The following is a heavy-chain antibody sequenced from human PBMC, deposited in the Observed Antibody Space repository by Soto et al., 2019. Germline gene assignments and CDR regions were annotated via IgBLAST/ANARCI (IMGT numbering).Heavy chain of an antibody. CDR2: IYWDDDK. V-gene: IGHV2-5*02. D-gene: IGHD4-17*01. Sequence: QITLKESGPPLVKPTQTLTLTCTFSGFSLSTNGVGVGWIRQPPGKALEWLAVIYWDDDKRYSPSLKSRLTITKDTSKNQVVLTMTNMDPVDTATYYCARKNYGDYPTDYWGQGTLVTVSS. J-gene: IGHJ4*02. CDR1: GFSLSTNGVG. CDR3: ARKNYGDYPTDY.